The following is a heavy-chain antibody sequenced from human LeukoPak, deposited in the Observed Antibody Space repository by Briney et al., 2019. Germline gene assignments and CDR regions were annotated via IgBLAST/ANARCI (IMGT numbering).Heavy chain of an antibody. D-gene: IGHD3-10*01. CDR1: GGPISSYY. CDR3: ARRYGSGSSGTFDY. J-gene: IGHJ4*02. CDR2: IYYSGST. Sequence: SETLSLTCTVSGGPISSYYWSWIRQPPGKGLEWIAYIYYSGSTNYNPSLKSRVTISVDTSKNQFSLKLSSVTAADTAVYYCARRYGSGSSGTFDYWGQGTLVTVSS. V-gene: IGHV4-59*01.